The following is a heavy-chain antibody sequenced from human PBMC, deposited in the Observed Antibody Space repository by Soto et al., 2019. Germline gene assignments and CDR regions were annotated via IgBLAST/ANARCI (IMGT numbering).Heavy chain of an antibody. V-gene: IGHV3-30*03. CDR3: SKDVVVGAPTGWGDSYSSDGRSV. D-gene: IGHD1-26*01. J-gene: IGHJ6*04. CDR1: GFTFSSYG. CDR2: ISYDGSNK. Sequence: QVQLVESGGGVVQPGRSLRLSCAASGFTFSSYGMHWVRQAPGKGLEWVAVISYDGSNKYYADSVKGRFTISRDNSRNPLYLQRNGRGAEDTAGNSVSKDVVVGAPTGWGDSYSSDGRSVWGKGTTFT.